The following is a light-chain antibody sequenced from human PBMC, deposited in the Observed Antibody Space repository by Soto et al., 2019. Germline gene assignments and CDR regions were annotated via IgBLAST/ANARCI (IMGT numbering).Light chain of an antibody. CDR1: SSDVGGYNF. CDR3: SSFAGGNNLL. CDR2: EVS. J-gene: IGLJ2*01. V-gene: IGLV2-8*01. Sequence: QSALTQAPSASGSPGQSVTISCTGTSSDVGGYNFVSWYQQHPGTAPKLLIYEVSKRPSGVPDRFSGSKSDNTASLTVSGLQAEDEADYYCSSFAGGNNLLFGGGTKLTVL.